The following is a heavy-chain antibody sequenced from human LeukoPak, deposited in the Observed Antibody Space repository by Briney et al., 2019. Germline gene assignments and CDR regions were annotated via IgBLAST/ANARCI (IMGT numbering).Heavy chain of an antibody. Sequence: PSETLSLTCAVYGGSLSGYYWSWVRQPPGEGLEWIGETSQSGNTNYDPSLKSRVTISVDTSKNQFSLKLSSVTAADTAVYFCARTNPQLWYGGYYYYMDVWGRGTTVTVSS. J-gene: IGHJ6*03. D-gene: IGHD3-10*01. CDR3: ARTNPQLWYGGYYYYMDV. CDR1: GGSLSGYY. V-gene: IGHV4-34*01. CDR2: TSQSGNT.